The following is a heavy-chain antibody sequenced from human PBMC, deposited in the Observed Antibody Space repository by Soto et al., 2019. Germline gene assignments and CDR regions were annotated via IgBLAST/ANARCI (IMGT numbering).Heavy chain of an antibody. CDR1: GGYFSGYY. J-gene: IGHJ6*03. D-gene: IGHD3-3*01. V-gene: IGHV4-34*01. CDR3: ATSGDFWSGYPVNFYYYYMDV. CDR2: INHSGST. Sequence: QVQLQQWGAGLLKPSETLSLTCAVYGGYFSGYYWSWIRQPPGKGLEWIGEINHSGSTNYNPSLKSRVTISVDTSKNQFSLKLSSVTAADTAVYYCATSGDFWSGYPVNFYYYYMDVWGKGTTVTVSS.